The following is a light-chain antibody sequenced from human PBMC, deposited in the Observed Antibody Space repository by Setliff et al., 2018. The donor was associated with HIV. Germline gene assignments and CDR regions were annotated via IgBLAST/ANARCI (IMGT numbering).Light chain of an antibody. V-gene: IGLV3-21*04. CDR1: NFGSTS. Sequence: SYELTQPPSVSVAPGKTARITCGGNNFGSTSVHWYQQKPGQAPVLVIHYNSGRPSGIPERFSGPKSGNTATLALSRVEAGDEADYYCQVWDSSSDHPAVFGTGTKVTVL. CDR3: QVWDSSSDHPAV. CDR2: YNS. J-gene: IGLJ1*01.